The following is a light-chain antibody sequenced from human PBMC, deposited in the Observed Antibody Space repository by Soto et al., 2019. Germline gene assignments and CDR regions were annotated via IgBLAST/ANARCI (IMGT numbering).Light chain of an antibody. CDR3: QQYGSSPT. Sequence: EIVLTQSPGTLSLSPGERATLSCRASQSVNSRLAWYQHKPGQAPRLLISGASSRATGIPDRFSGSGSGTDFSLTISSLEPEDFAVYYCQQYGSSPTFGQGTKVDIK. CDR1: QSVNSR. J-gene: IGKJ1*01. V-gene: IGKV3-20*01. CDR2: GAS.